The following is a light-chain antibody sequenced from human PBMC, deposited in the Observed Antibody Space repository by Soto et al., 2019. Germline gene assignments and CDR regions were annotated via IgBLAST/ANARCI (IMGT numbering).Light chain of an antibody. CDR1: QSVSNN. CDR3: QQYNDWPRT. Sequence: EIVFTQSPCTLSLSPGERATLSCRASQSVSNNYLAWYQQKPGQAPRLLIYGASTRATGIPARFSGSGSGTEFTLTISSLQSEDFAVYYCQQYNDWPRTFGQGTKVDIK. CDR2: GAS. V-gene: IGKV3-15*01. J-gene: IGKJ1*01.